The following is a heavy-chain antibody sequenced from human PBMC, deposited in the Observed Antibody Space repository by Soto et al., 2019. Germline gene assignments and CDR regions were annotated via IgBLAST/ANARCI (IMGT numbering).Heavy chain of an antibody. D-gene: IGHD6-13*01. Sequence: SETLSLTCNVSGDSITTEDYSWSWIRQPPGKGLEWIGYIYHTGTAYYNPSLKSRVTLSVDRSKNQFSLRLSSVTAADTAVYYCARDPSSYSSSWPYYYGMDVWGQGTTVTVSS. CDR3: ARDPSSYSSSWPYYYGMDV. CDR2: IYHTGTA. V-gene: IGHV4-30-2*01. J-gene: IGHJ6*02. CDR1: GDSITTEDYS.